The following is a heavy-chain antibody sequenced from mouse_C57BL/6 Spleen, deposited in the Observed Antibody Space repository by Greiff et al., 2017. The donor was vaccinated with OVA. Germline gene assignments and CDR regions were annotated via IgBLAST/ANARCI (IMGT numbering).Heavy chain of an antibody. J-gene: IGHJ2*01. CDR2: SRNKANDYTT. D-gene: IGHD4-1*02. Sequence: EVKLVESGGGLVQSGRSLRLSCATSGFTFSDFYMEWVRQAPGKGLEWIAASRNKANDYTTEYSASVKGRFIVSRDTSQSILYLQMNALRAEDTAIYYCARDAATGTGGFDYWGQGTTLTVSS. CDR1: GFTFSDFY. V-gene: IGHV7-1*01. CDR3: ARDAATGTGGFDY.